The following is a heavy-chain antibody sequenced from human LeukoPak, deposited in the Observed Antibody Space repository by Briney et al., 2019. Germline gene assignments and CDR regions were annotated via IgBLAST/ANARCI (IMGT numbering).Heavy chain of an antibody. Sequence: GGSLRLSCAASGFTFSSYAMSWVRQAPGKGLEWVSAVSGSGSSTYYADSVKGRFTISRDNSKNTLYLQMNSLRAEDTAVYYCAKGIQYQDYYYYMDVWGKGTTVTVSS. CDR1: GFTFSSYA. V-gene: IGHV3-23*01. D-gene: IGHD2-2*01. CDR3: AKGIQYQDYYYYMDV. CDR2: VSGSGSST. J-gene: IGHJ6*03.